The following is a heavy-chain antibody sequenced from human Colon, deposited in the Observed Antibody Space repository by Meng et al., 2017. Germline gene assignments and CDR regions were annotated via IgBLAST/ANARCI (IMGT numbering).Heavy chain of an antibody. V-gene: IGHV3-7*01. D-gene: IGHD4/OR15-4a*01. CDR2: IKHDGSEK. J-gene: IGHJ3*02. CDR1: GFTFSSSW. CDR3: VRDPNFSAFDI. Sequence: GESLKILCTAPGFTFSSSWMAWGRQTPGKGLEWVANIKHDGSEKNHVDSVKGRFTVSRDNAENSLYLQMTSLRVEDTAIYYCVRDPNFSAFDIWGQGTMVTVSS.